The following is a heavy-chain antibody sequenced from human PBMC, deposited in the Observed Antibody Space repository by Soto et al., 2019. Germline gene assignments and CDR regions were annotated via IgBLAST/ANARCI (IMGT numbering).Heavy chain of an antibody. V-gene: IGHV4-31*03. CDR1: GGSISSGGYY. CDR3: ARREVVVKDAFDI. D-gene: IGHD3-22*01. CDR2: IYYSGST. Sequence: QVQLQESGPGLVKPSQTLSLTCTVSGGSISSGGYYWSWIRQHPGKGLEWIGYIYYSGSTCYNPSLKSRVTISVDTTKNQFSLKLSSVTAADTAVYYCARREVVVKDAFDIWGQGTMVTVSS. J-gene: IGHJ3*02.